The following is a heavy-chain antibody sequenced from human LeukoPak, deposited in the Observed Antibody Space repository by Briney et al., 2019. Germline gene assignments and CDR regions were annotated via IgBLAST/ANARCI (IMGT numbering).Heavy chain of an antibody. CDR3: ARALPYSSQGID. V-gene: IGHV3-33*01. J-gene: IGHJ4*02. D-gene: IGHD2-21*01. CDR2: IWYDGSNK. Sequence: GGSLRLSCAASGFTFSSYGMHWVRQAPGKGLEWVAVIWYDGSNKYYADSVKGRFTISRDNSKNTLYLQMNSLRAEDTAVYYCARALPYSSQGIDWGQGTLVTV. CDR1: GFTFSSYG.